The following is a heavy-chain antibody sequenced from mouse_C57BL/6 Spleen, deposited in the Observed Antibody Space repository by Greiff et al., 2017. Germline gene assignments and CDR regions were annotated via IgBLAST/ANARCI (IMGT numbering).Heavy chain of an antibody. J-gene: IGHJ3*01. CDR3: TGDDAWFAY. CDR1: GFTFSNYW. CDR2: IRLKSDNYAT. V-gene: IGHV6-3*01. Sequence: EVQGVESGGGLVQPGGSMKLSCVASGFTFSNYWMNWVRQSPEKGLEWVAQIRLKSDNYATHYAESVKGRFTITRDDSKSSVNLQMNNLRAEDTEIDYCTGDDAWFAYWGQGTLVTVSA.